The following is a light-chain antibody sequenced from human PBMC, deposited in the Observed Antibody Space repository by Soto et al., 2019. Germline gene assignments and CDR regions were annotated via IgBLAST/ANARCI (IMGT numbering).Light chain of an antibody. V-gene: IGKV1-12*01. CDR2: DTS. Sequence: DIQMTQSPSSVFASVGDRVTITCRASQRISSWLTWYHQKPGKAPKFLIYDTSTLQTGVPSRFSGSGSGTDFTLTISNLQPEDFGTYYCQQASSFPLTFGGGTKVEIK. CDR3: QQASSFPLT. CDR1: QRISSW. J-gene: IGKJ4*01.